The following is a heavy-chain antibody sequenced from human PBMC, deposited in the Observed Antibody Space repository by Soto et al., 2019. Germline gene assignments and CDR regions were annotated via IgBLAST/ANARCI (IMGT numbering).Heavy chain of an antibody. CDR2: IIPIFGTA. D-gene: IGHD1-26*01. J-gene: IGHJ6*02. Sequence: SVKVSCKASGGTFSSYAISWVRQAPGQGLEWMGGIIPIFGTANYAQKFQGRVTITADESTSTAYMELSSLRSEDTAVYYCASTRIVGATIDYYYGMDVWGQGTTVTVSS. CDR3: ASTRIVGATIDYYYGMDV. V-gene: IGHV1-69*13. CDR1: GGTFSSYA.